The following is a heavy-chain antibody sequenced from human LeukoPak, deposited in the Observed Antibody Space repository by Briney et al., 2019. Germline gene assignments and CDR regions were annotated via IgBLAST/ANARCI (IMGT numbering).Heavy chain of an antibody. J-gene: IGHJ4*02. CDR2: LSESGDTT. CDR1: GFTFSSYA. CDR3: AKDLAAYYFDS. D-gene: IGHD6-25*01. V-gene: IGHV3-23*01. Sequence: GGSLRLSCAASGFTFSSYAMSWVRQAPGKGLEWVSTLSESGDTTYYADSVKGRCAISRDNSKNTVYLQMNRLRAEDTAVYYCAKDLAAYYFDSWGQGTLVTVSS.